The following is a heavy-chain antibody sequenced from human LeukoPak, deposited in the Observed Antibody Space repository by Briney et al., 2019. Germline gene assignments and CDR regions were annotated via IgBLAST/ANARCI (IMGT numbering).Heavy chain of an antibody. CDR2: IYPGDSDT. J-gene: IGHJ3*02. CDR1: GYSFTSYW. Sequence: GESLKISCKGSGYSFTSYWIGWVRHMPGKGLEWMGIIYPGDSDTRYSPSFQGQVTISADKSISTAYLQWSSLKASDTAMYYCASPVSITMVRGVPDAFDIWGQGTMVTVSS. V-gene: IGHV5-51*01. CDR3: ASPVSITMVRGVPDAFDI. D-gene: IGHD3-10*01.